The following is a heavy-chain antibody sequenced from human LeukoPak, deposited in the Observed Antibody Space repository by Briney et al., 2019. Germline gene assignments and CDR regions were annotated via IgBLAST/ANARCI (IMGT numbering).Heavy chain of an antibody. CDR1: GFTFSSCA. Sequence: GGSLRLSCSASGFTFSSCAMHGVRQAPGKGVEYVSAISSNGGSTYYADSVKGRFTISRDNSKNTLYLQISSLRAEATAVYYCVKGRRWLPADYWGQGTLVTVSS. CDR3: VKGRRWLPADY. V-gene: IGHV3-64D*09. CDR2: ISSNGGST. J-gene: IGHJ4*02. D-gene: IGHD5-24*01.